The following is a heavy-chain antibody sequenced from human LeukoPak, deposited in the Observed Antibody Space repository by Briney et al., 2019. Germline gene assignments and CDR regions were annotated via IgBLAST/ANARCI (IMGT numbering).Heavy chain of an antibody. D-gene: IGHD5-12*01. CDR2: IYPGDSDT. CDR1: GYSFTSYW. V-gene: IGHV5-51*01. Sequence: PGESLKISCKGSGYSFTSYWIGWVRQMPGKGLEWMGIIYPGDSDTRYSPSFQGQVTISADKSISTAYLQWSSLKASDTAMYYCARHQVATTRLRYGGGMDVWGQGTTVTVSS. J-gene: IGHJ6*02. CDR3: ARHQVATTRLRYGGGMDV.